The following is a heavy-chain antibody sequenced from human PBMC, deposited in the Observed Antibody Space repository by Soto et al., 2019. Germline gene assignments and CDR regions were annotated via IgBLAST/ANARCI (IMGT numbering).Heavy chain of an antibody. CDR2: ISYDGSNK. Sequence: GGSLRLSCAASGFTFSSYGMHWVRQAPGKGLEWVAVISYDGSNKYYADSVKGRFTISRDNSKNTLYLQMNSLRAEDTAVYYCAKDGGEGISSGLSFFDYWGQGTLVTVSS. V-gene: IGHV3-30*18. J-gene: IGHJ4*02. D-gene: IGHD6-19*01. CDR1: GFTFSSYG. CDR3: AKDGGEGISSGLSFFDY.